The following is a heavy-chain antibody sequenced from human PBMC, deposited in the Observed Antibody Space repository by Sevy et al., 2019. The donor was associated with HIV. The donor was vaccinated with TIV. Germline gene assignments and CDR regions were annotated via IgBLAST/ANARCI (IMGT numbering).Heavy chain of an antibody. J-gene: IGHJ4*02. CDR3: AKSSSVGIAVAGLFDY. V-gene: IGHV3-23*01. Sequence: GGSLRLSCAASGFTFSSYAMSWVRQAPGKGLEWVSAISGSGGSTYYADSVKGRFTISRDNSKNTLYLQMNSLRAEDTAVYYCAKSSSVGIAVAGLFDYWGQGTLVTVSS. D-gene: IGHD6-19*01. CDR2: ISGSGGST. CDR1: GFTFSSYA.